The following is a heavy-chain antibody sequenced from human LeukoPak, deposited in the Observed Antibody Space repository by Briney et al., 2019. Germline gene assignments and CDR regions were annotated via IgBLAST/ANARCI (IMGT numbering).Heavy chain of an antibody. CDR2: IYYSGST. Sequence: SETLSLTCAVYGGSFSGYYWSWIRQPPGKGLEWIGYIYYSGSTNYNPSLKSQVTISVDTSKNQFSLKLSSVTAADTAVYYCARVTGDTAFDIWGQGTMVTVSS. CDR1: GGSFSGYY. J-gene: IGHJ3*02. D-gene: IGHD7-27*01. V-gene: IGHV4-59*01. CDR3: ARVTGDTAFDI.